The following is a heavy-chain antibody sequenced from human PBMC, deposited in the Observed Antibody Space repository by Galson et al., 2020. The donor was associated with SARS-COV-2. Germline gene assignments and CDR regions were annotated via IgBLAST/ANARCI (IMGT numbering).Heavy chain of an antibody. J-gene: IGHJ4*02. V-gene: IGHV3-23*01. CDR3: AKDQGNDYGEQLDY. D-gene: IGHD4-17*01. CDR2: ISGSGART. Sequence: GGSLRLSCTASGFMFSRYAMSWVRQAPGKGLEWVSSISGSGARTYYADSVKGRLTISRDSSKNTLYLQINNLRGEDAAIYYCAKDQGNDYGEQLDYWGQGTLVTVTS. CDR1: GFMFSRYA.